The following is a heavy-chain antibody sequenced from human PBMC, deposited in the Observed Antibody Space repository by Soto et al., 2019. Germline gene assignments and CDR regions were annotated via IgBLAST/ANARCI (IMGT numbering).Heavy chain of an antibody. CDR3: ASYRDDFWSGYYLLGSERSYWYFDL. Sequence: VASVKVSCKASGGTFSRNTISWVRQAPGQGLEWMGGLIPIFGTANYVQRFQGRVTMTADTSTSTAYMELSGLRSDDTAVYYCASYRDDFWSGYYLLGSERSYWYFDLWGRGTLVTVSS. CDR1: GGTFSRNT. V-gene: IGHV1-69*06. J-gene: IGHJ2*01. CDR2: LIPIFGTA. D-gene: IGHD3-3*01.